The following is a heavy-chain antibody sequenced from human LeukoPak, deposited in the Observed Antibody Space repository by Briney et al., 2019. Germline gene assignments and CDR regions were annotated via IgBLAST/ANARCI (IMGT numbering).Heavy chain of an antibody. CDR2: ISGSGTTI. J-gene: IGHJ4*02. V-gene: IGHV3-48*03. Sequence: PGGSLKLSCAASGFTFIDFGVNCVRQAPGKGLEWVSYISGSGTTIYYADSVKGRFAISRDNVKNSLSLQMNSLRAEDTAVYYCARSAYAYSFDYWGQGTLVSVSS. CDR1: GFTFIDFG. CDR3: ARSAYAYSFDY. D-gene: IGHD4-11*01.